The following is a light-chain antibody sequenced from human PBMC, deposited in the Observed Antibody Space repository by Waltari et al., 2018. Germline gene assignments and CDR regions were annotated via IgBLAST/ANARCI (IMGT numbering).Light chain of an antibody. V-gene: IGKV3-15*01. CDR3: QQYNHWPPWT. CDR1: QSISNN. CDR2: GAS. Sequence: EIVMTQSTATLSVSPGERATLPSRASQSISNNLAWYQQKPGQAPRLLIYGASTRATGIPARFSGSGSGTEFTLTISSLQSEDFAVYHCQQYNHWPPWTFGQGTRVEIK. J-gene: IGKJ1*01.